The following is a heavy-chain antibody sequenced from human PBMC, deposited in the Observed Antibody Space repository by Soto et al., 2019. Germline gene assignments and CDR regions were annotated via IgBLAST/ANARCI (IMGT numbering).Heavy chain of an antibody. D-gene: IGHD1-20*01. CDR2: VFYTGFT. J-gene: IGHJ4*02. CDR3: ASSQKGYNWNYFDH. Sequence: PSETLSLTCAVSGGSIIGSYYSWGWLRQSPGRGPEWIGSVFYTGFTSYSPSLESRVSVSVDTSKNQFSLKVSAVTAADTAVYYCASSQKGYNWNYFDHWGQGALVTGS. V-gene: IGHV4-39*01. CDR1: GGSIIGSYYS.